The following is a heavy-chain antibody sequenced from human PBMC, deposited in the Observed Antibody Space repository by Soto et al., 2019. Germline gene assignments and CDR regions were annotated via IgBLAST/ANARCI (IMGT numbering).Heavy chain of an antibody. V-gene: IGHV4-4*02. J-gene: IGHJ4*02. CDR3: VRHGSAWDYYFDY. CDR1: SGSISGSNW. CDR2: IYHGGST. D-gene: IGHD6-19*01. Sequence: PSEALSLTCAVSSGSISGSNWWSWVRQPPEKGLEWIGEIYHGGSTNYDPSLRSRVSISVDKSKNQFSLKLSSVTAADTAVYYCVRHGSAWDYYFDYWGQGALVTVSS.